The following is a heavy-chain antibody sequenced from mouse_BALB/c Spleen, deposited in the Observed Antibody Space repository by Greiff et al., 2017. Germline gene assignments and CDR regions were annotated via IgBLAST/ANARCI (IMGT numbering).Heavy chain of an antibody. V-gene: IGHV1S137*01. CDR2: ISTYYGDA. J-gene: IGHJ4*01. CDR1: GYTFTDYA. Sequence: VQLQQSGAELVRPGVSVKISCKGSGYTFTDYAMHWVKQSHAKSLEWIGVISTYYGDASYNQKFKGKATMTVDKSSSTAYMELARLTSEDSAIYYCAREDGNPLAMDYWGQGTSVTVSS. D-gene: IGHD2-1*01. CDR3: AREDGNPLAMDY.